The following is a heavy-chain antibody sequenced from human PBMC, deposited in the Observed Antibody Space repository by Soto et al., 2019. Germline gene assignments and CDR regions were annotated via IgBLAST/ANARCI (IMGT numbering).Heavy chain of an antibody. D-gene: IGHD2-2*01. J-gene: IGHJ4*02. Sequence: GSLRLSCAASGFTVSNTYMTWVRQPPGKGLECVSVIYTAGGTNYADSVKGRFIISRDNSKNTLYLQMNSLRPEDTAVFYCAKERMEQYQLLPFFDYWGQGTLVTVSS. CDR3: AKERMEQYQLLPFFDY. V-gene: IGHV3-53*05. CDR1: GFTVSNTY. CDR2: IYTAGGT.